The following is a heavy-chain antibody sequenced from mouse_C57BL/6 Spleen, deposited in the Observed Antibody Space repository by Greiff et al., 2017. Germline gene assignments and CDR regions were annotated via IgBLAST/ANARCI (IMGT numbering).Heavy chain of an antibody. J-gene: IGHJ1*03. D-gene: IGHD1-1*01. V-gene: IGHV1-52*01. CDR2: IDPSDSET. CDR1: GYTFTSYW. Sequence: QVQLQQPGAELVRPGSSVKLSCKASGYTFTSYWMHWVKQRPIQGLEWIGNIDPSDSETHYNQQFKDKATLTVYKSSSTAYMQLSSLTSEDSAVYYCARGYYYGSSYEWYFDVWGTGTTVTVSS. CDR3: ARGYYYGSSYEWYFDV.